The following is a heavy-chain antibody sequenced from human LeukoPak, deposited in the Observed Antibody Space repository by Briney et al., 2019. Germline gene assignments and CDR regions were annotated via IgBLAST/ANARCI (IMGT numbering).Heavy chain of an antibody. J-gene: IGHJ5*02. CDR2: ISTTSTYI. V-gene: IGHV3-21*06. CDR1: GFTFSDYW. Sequence: GGSLRLSCAASGFTFSDYWMSWMRQAPGKGLEWVSSISTTSTYIYYADSLKGRFTISRDNAKNSLYLQMNSLRAEDTAVYYCVRDASWFDLWGQGTLVTVSS. CDR3: VRDASWFDL.